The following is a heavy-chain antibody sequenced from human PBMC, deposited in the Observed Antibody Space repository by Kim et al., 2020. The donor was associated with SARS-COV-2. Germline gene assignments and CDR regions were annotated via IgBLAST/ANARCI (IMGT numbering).Heavy chain of an antibody. CDR1: GGSISSGGYY. V-gene: IGHV4-31*03. CDR2: IYYSGST. D-gene: IGHD3-3*01. CDR3: ARGARLRFSDV. Sequence: SETLSLTCTVSGGSISSGGYYWSWIRQHPGKGLEWIGYIYYSGSTYYNPSLKSRVTISVDTSKNQFSLKLSSVTAADTAVYYCARGARLRFSDVWGQGTTVTVSS. J-gene: IGHJ6*02.